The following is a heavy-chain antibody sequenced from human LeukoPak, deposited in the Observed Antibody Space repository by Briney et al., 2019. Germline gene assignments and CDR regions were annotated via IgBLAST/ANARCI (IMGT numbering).Heavy chain of an antibody. D-gene: IGHD1-26*01. Sequence: EASVKVSCKASGGTFSSYAISWVRQAPGQGLEWMGGIIPIFGTANYAQKFQGRVTITADESTSTAYMELSSLRSEDTAVYYCAGREWELLPPGFVDAFDIWGQGTMVTVSS. J-gene: IGHJ3*02. V-gene: IGHV1-69*13. CDR1: GGTFSSYA. CDR2: IIPIFGTA. CDR3: AGREWELLPPGFVDAFDI.